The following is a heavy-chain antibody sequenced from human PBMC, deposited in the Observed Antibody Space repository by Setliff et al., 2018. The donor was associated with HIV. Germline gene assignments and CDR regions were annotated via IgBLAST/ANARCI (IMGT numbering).Heavy chain of an antibody. D-gene: IGHD3-10*01. Sequence: SETLSLTCTVSAYSIRNGYYWGWIRQSPGKGLEWIGTLYYDGNTYYNPSLKSRLIISVDTSKSQFSLKLTSVTAADTALYYCAREGGQGYSGSGSFYHRNFDLWGRGTLVTVSS. V-gene: IGHV4-38-2*02. CDR2: LYYDGNT. CDR3: AREGGQGYSGSGSFYHRNFDL. CDR1: AYSIRNGYY. J-gene: IGHJ2*01.